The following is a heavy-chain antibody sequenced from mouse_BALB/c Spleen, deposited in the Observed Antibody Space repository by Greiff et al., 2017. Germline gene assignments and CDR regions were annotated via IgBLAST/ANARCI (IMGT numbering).Heavy chain of an antibody. Sequence: EVKLMESGPGLVKPSQSLSLTCTVTGYSITSDYAWNWIRQFPGNKLEWMGYISYSGSTSYNPSLKSRISITRDTSKNQFFLQLNSVTTEDTATYYCASAYYGNYVSFDYWGQGTTLTVSS. CDR1: GYSITSDYA. CDR2: ISYSGST. V-gene: IGHV3-2*02. D-gene: IGHD2-10*01. J-gene: IGHJ2*01. CDR3: ASAYYGNYVSFDY.